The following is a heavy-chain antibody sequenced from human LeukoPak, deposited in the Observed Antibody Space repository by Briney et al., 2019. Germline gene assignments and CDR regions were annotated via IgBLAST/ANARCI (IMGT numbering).Heavy chain of an antibody. CDR3: ARARSAAGNFDY. CDR2: IYYSGST. V-gene: IGHV4-31*03. CDR1: GGSNSSGGYY. Sequence: SQTLSLTCTVSGGSNSSGGYYWSWIRQHPGRGLEWIGYIYYSGSTYYNPSLKSRVTISADTSKNHFSLTLSSVTAADTAVYYCARARSAAGNFDYWGQGTLVTVSS. J-gene: IGHJ4*02. D-gene: IGHD6-13*01.